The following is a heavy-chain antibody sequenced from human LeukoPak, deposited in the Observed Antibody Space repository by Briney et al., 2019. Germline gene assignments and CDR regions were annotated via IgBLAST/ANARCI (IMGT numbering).Heavy chain of an antibody. CDR1: GFTFRKHW. D-gene: IGHD2-8*02. V-gene: IGHV3-7*01. J-gene: IGHJ5*02. CDR2: IKEDGSEK. Sequence: GGSLRLSCTAAGFTFRKHWMSWVRQAIGKGLECVAKIKEDGSEKHYVDSVRGRFTISRDNAKNSLYLQMNSLRVEDMAVYYCARDLVVQGRWSWFDPRGQGTLVTVSS. CDR3: ARDLVVQGRWSWFDP.